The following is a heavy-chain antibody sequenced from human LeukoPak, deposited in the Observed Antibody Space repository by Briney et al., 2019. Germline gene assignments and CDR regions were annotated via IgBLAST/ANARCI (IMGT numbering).Heavy chain of an antibody. V-gene: IGHV3-23*01. Sequence: GGSLRLSCTASGFNFSSYAMTWVRQAPGKGLDWVSTIRAGGGDTFYSDSVKGRFSISRDNSKNTLYLQMNSLRAEDTAVYYCAKGEVGGYYYGSGSYLLGRDYWGQGTLVTVSS. CDR1: GFNFSSYA. CDR2: IRAGGGDT. CDR3: AKGEVGGYYYGSGSYLLGRDY. D-gene: IGHD3-10*01. J-gene: IGHJ4*02.